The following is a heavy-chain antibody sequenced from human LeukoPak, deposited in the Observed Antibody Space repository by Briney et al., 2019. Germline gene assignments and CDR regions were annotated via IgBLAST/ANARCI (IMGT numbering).Heavy chain of an antibody. V-gene: IGHV3-23*01. D-gene: IGHD5-12*01. CDR3: AREGRVSGYDFDC. CDR2: ISGSGGST. CDR1: GFTFSSYA. Sequence: PGGSLRLSCAASGFTFSSYAMYWVRQAPGKGLEWVSGISGSGGSTYYADSVKGRFTISRDNSKNTLYLQMNSLRVEDTAVYYCAREGRVSGYDFDCWGQGTLVTVSS. J-gene: IGHJ4*02.